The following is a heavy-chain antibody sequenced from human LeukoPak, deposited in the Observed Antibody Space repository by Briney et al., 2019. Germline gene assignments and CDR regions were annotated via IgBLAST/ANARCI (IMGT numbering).Heavy chain of an antibody. CDR2: MNPNNGDT. CDR3: VRVGRAKREYSFDY. V-gene: IGHV1-8*03. CDR1: GYTFTSYD. Sequence: GASVKVSCKASGYTFTSYDINWVRQATGQGLEWMGWMNPNNGDTGYAQKFQGRVTISRNTSITTAYMELSSLRSDDTAVYYCVRVGRAKREYSFDYWGQGTLLTVSS. D-gene: IGHD2/OR15-2a*01. J-gene: IGHJ4*02.